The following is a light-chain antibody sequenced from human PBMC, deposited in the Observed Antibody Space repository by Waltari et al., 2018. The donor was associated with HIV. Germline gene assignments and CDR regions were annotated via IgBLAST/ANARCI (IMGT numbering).Light chain of an antibody. CDR3: QQRSNWPPWT. CDR2: DAS. CDR1: QSVSIY. J-gene: IGKJ1*01. Sequence: EIVLTQSPATLSLSPGERATLSCRASQSVSIYFAWYQQKPGQAPRLLIYDASNRATGIPARFSGSGSGTDFTLTISSREPEDFAVYYCQQRSNWPPWTFGQGTKVEIK. V-gene: IGKV3-11*01.